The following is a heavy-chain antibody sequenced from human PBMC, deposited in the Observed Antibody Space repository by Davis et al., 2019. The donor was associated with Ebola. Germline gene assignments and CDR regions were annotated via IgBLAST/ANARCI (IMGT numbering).Heavy chain of an antibody. J-gene: IGHJ4*02. Sequence: PGGSLRLSCATSGFTLSDYRMYWLRQAPGKGLEWVANINQDGSERFYVDSVKGRFIISRDNGENSVYLQMNSLRAEDTAMYYCARSLGFCSTANCYLPAFWGQGTLVTVSS. CDR1: GFTLSDYR. D-gene: IGHD2-21*01. V-gene: IGHV3-7*03. CDR3: ARSLGFCSTANCYLPAF. CDR2: INQDGSER.